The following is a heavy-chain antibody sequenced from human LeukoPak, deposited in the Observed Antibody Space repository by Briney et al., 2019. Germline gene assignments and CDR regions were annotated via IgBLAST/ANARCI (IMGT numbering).Heavy chain of an antibody. CDR3: ARDDFDL. Sequence: PSETLSLTCTVSGGSISSGGYYWSWIRQPAGKGLEWIGRIYTSGSTNYNPSLKSRVTMSVDTSKNQFSLKLSSVTAADTAVYYCARDDFDLWGRGTLVTVSS. CDR2: IYTSGST. J-gene: IGHJ2*01. CDR1: GGSISSGGYY. V-gene: IGHV4-61*02.